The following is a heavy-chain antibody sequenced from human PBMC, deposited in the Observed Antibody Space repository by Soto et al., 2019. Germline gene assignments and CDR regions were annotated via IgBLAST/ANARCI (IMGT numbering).Heavy chain of an antibody. CDR1: GGSISSYY. CDR3: PRGRYYGPVVGRDV. J-gene: IGHJ6*02. CDR2: IYYSGST. V-gene: IGHV4-59*01. Sequence: QVQLQESGPGLVKPSETLSLTCTVSGGSISSYYWSWIRQPPGKGLEWIGYIYYSGSTNYNPSLKSRRTSAVDASKNQCSLKLSSVTAADTAVYYCPRGRYYGPVVGRDVWGQGTTVTVSS. D-gene: IGHD3-10*01.